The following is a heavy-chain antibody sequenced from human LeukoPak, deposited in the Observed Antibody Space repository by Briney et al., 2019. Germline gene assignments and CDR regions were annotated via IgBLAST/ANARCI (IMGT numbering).Heavy chain of an antibody. Sequence: SETLSLTCIVSGGSISSSSYYWGWIRQPPGKGLEWIGSIYYSGSTYYNPSLKSRVTISVDTSKNQFSLKLSSVTAADTAVYYCARDQRDFDYWGQGTLVTVSS. CDR3: ARDQRDFDY. V-gene: IGHV4-39*07. J-gene: IGHJ4*02. CDR2: IYYSGST. CDR1: GGSISSSSYY.